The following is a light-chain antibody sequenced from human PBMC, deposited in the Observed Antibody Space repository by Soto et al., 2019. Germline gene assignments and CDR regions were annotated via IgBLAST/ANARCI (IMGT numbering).Light chain of an antibody. J-gene: IGKJ2*01. Sequence: DIQMTQSPSTLSASVGDRVTITCRASQSISSWLAWYQQKPGKAPKLLIYDASSLESGVPSRFSGSGSGTDFTLTINSLQPEDSATYYCHQSYSSLVYTFGPGTKLEIK. CDR2: DAS. V-gene: IGKV1-5*01. CDR1: QSISSW. CDR3: HQSYSSLVYT.